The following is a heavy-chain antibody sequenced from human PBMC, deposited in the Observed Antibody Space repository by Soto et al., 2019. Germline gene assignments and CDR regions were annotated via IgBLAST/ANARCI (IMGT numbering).Heavy chain of an antibody. CDR2: IDKVGTDS. Sequence: EVQLVESGGGLVQPGGSLRLFCAASEFTFSGRSVHWVRQAPGKGLVWVSGIDKVGTDSTYADSVRGRFTSSRDNAKNTVYLQMNSLRVEDTAVYYCARGWFGPDVWGKGTTVTVSS. CDR1: EFTFSGRS. CDR3: ARGWFGPDV. J-gene: IGHJ6*03. V-gene: IGHV3-74*03. D-gene: IGHD3-10*01.